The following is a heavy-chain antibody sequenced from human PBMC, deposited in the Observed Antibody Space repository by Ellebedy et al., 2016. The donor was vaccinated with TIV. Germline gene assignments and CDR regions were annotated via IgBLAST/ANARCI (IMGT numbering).Heavy chain of an antibody. D-gene: IGHD3-16*01. J-gene: IGHJ4*02. CDR1: GDSINNYY. Sequence: LSLTXSVSGDSINNYYWSWIRQPPGKGLEWVSYISSSSSYTNYADSVKGRFTISRDNAKNSLYLQMNSLRAEDTAVYYCARAADYEIGSGAVYFDYWGQGTLVTVSS. CDR3: ARAADYEIGSGAVYFDY. V-gene: IGHV3-11*06. CDR2: ISSSSSYT.